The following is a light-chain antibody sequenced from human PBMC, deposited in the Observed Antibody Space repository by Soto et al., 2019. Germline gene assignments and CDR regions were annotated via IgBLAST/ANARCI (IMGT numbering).Light chain of an antibody. J-gene: IGKJ2*01. CDR1: QSLLHSNGYNY. V-gene: IGKV2-28*01. Sequence: IVMTQSPLSLPVTPGEPASISCRSSQSLLHSNGYNYLDWYLQKPGQSPQLLICLGSNRASGVPDRFSGSGSGTHFTLQISRVEAEDVGVYYCMQALQTPYTFGQGTKLEIK. CDR3: MQALQTPYT. CDR2: LGS.